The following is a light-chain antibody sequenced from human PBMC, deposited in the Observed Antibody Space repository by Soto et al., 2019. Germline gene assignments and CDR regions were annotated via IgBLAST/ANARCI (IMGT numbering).Light chain of an antibody. CDR3: QQYVNSPRT. J-gene: IGKJ2*01. Sequence: EIVLTQSPGTLSLSPGERATLSCRASQSVGTSYLAWYQQKPGQAPRLLIYATSSRATGIPDRFSGSGSGTDFTLTITRLEPEDFAVYYCQQYVNSPRTFGQGTKLEIK. V-gene: IGKV3-20*01. CDR1: QSVGTSY. CDR2: ATS.